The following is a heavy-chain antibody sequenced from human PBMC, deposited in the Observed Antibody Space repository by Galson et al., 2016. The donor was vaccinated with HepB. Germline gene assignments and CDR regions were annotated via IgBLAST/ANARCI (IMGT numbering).Heavy chain of an antibody. J-gene: IGHJ6*02. CDR2: IDTAGGT. CDR3: VREILLVVGYYGMDV. D-gene: IGHD5-18*01. V-gene: IGHV3-13*01. CDR1: GFTFSSYD. Sequence: SLRLSCAASGFTFSSYDMHWVRQATGKGLEWVSGIDTAGGTSYLGSVKGRFTISRENAKNSLYLQMNSLRVGDTAVYYCVREILLVVGYYGMDVWGQGTTVT.